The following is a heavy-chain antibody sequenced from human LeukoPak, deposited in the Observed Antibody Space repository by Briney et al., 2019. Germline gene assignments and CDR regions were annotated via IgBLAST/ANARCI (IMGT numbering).Heavy chain of an antibody. J-gene: IGHJ5*02. CDR3: GRHLQYYDSP. D-gene: IGHD3-22*01. V-gene: IGHV1-8*01. CDR2: MNPNRRNT. CDR1: GYTFTSYD. Sequence: ASVTVSLKASGYTFTSYDINWVRQATRQGLEWMGWMNPNRRNTGYTQKLKGRVTMTRNTSISTAYMELSSLRSEDTAVYYCGRHLQYYDSPWGEGTLVTDSS.